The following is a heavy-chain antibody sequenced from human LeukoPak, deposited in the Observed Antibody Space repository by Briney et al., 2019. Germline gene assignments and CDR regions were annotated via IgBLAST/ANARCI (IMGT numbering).Heavy chain of an antibody. J-gene: IGHJ4*02. CDR2: IIHSGST. D-gene: IGHD2-8*01. CDR3: ARGILVTVYAAFDY. Sequence: PSETLSLTCGVYGGSFSGYYWTWIRQSPGMGLEWIGEIIHSGSTNYNPSLTSRVTISVDTSKNQFSLELSSVTAADTAVYYCARGILVTVYAAFDYWGQGTLVTVSS. CDR1: GGSFSGYY. V-gene: IGHV4-34*01.